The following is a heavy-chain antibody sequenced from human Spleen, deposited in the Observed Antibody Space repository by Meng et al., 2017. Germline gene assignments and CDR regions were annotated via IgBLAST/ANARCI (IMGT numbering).Heavy chain of an antibody. V-gene: IGHV4-39*01. D-gene: IGHD3-10*01. CDR3: ARRAVRGDIDY. J-gene: IGHJ4*01. Sequence: QLQLQESGPGLVKPSEILSLTCTVSGGSLSSRTYHWGWIRRPPGKGLEWMGSINYSGTTYYHSSLKSRITISVDTSKMQFSLRLTSVTAADTAVYYCARRAVRGDIDYWGHGTLVTVSS. CDR2: INYSGTT. CDR1: GGSLSSRTYH.